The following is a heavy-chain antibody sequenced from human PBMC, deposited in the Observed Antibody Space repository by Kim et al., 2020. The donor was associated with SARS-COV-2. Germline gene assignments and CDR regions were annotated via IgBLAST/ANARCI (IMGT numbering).Heavy chain of an antibody. J-gene: IGHJ6*02. D-gene: IGHD5-18*01. CDR1: GGSFSGYY. V-gene: IGHV4-34*01. Sequence: SETLSLTCAVYGGSFSGYYWSWIRQPPGKGLEWIGEINHSGSTNYNPSLKSRVTISVDTSKNQFSLKLSSVTAADTAVYYCARGIIWEVDTAMVYYYYGMDVWGQGTTVTVSS. CDR3: ARGIIWEVDTAMVYYYYGMDV. CDR2: INHSGST.